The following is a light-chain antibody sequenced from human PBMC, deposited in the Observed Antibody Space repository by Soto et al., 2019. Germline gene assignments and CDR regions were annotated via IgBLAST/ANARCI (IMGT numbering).Light chain of an antibody. Sequence: EIVMTQSPATLSVSPGERATLSFRASQDVNIYLAWYQQKPGQAPRLLISGASTRATGIPARFSGSGSGTEFTLTISSLQSEDVAVYYCQQYGNWPLTFGGGTNVEIK. CDR1: QDVNIY. J-gene: IGKJ4*01. V-gene: IGKV3D-15*01. CDR3: QQYGNWPLT. CDR2: GAS.